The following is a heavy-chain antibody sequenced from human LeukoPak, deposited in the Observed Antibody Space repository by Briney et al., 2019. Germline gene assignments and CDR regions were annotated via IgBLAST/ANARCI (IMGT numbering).Heavy chain of an antibody. CDR3: ARRAYYYDSSGYYYNNDY. V-gene: IGHV5-51*01. J-gene: IGHJ4*02. D-gene: IGHD3-22*01. CDR1: GYSFTNYW. CDR2: IYPGDSDT. Sequence: GESLKISCKGSGYSFTNYWIGWVRQMPGKGLEWMGMIYPGDSDTRYSPSFQGQVTISADKSISTAYLQWSSLKASDTAMYYCARRAYYYDSSGYYYNNDYWGQGTLVTVSS.